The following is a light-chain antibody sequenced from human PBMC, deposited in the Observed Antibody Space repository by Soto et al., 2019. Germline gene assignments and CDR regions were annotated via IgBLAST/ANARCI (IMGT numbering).Light chain of an antibody. Sequence: EIVMAQSPATLSVSPGERATLSCRASQSVSSKLAWYQQKPGQAPRLLIYGASTRATGIPARFSGSGSGTDFTLTISSLEPEDFAVYYCQQYGSSTWTFGQGTKVDIK. CDR2: GAS. CDR1: QSVSSK. CDR3: QQYGSSTWT. J-gene: IGKJ1*01. V-gene: IGKV3-15*01.